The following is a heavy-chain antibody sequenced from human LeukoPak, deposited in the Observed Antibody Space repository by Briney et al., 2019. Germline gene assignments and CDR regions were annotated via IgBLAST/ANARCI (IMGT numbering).Heavy chain of an antibody. J-gene: IGHJ4*02. Sequence: KPSETLSLTCTVSGGSLSSYYWSWIRQPPGKGLEWIGYIYYSGTTNYNPSLKSRVTISVDTSKNQFSLKLSSVTAADTAVYYCARGVYIAAAQYAYWGQGTLVTVSS. V-gene: IGHV4-59*01. CDR2: IYYSGTT. D-gene: IGHD6-13*01. CDR1: GGSLSSYY. CDR3: ARGVYIAAAQYAY.